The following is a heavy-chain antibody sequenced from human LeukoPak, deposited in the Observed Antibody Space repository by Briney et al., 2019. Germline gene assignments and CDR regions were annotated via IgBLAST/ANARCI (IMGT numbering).Heavy chain of an antibody. J-gene: IGHJ4*02. CDR3: ASGYYYDSSGYYDY. Sequence: SETLSLTCTVSGGSISSYYWSWIRQPPGKGLEWIGYIYYSGSTNYNPSLKSRVTISVDTSKNQFSLKLSSVTAADTAVYYCASGYYYDSSGYYDYWGQGTLVTVSS. V-gene: IGHV4-59*08. D-gene: IGHD3-22*01. CDR2: IYYSGST. CDR1: GGSISSYY.